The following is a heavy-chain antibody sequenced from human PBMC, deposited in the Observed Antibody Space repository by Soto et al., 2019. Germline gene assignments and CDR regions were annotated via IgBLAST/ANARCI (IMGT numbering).Heavy chain of an antibody. CDR3: ASTEYQLLGADY. Sequence: PGVSLRLSFAASGFTFSDYYMSWIRQAPGKGLEWVSYISSSGSIINYADSVKGRFTISRDNAKNSLYLQMNSLRAEDTAVYYCASTEYQLLGADYWGQGTLVTVSS. J-gene: IGHJ4*02. CDR1: GFTFSDYY. CDR2: ISSSGSII. D-gene: IGHD2-2*01. V-gene: IGHV3-11*01.